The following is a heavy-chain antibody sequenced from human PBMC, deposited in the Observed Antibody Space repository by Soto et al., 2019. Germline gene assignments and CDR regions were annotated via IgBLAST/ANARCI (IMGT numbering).Heavy chain of an antibody. J-gene: IGHJ6*02. Sequence: QVQLVQSGAEVKKPGSSVKVSCKASGGTFRTSAISWVRQAPGQGLEWVGGIMPVFRRPKYSQNFQGRVTITADESTGTAYMEMSSLRSDDTAVYYCARDKDRPQLGGNYYYILDVWGQWTAVTVS. CDR3: ARDKDRPQLGGNYYYILDV. D-gene: IGHD3-3*02. CDR2: IMPVFRRP. CDR1: GGTFRTSA. V-gene: IGHV1-69*12.